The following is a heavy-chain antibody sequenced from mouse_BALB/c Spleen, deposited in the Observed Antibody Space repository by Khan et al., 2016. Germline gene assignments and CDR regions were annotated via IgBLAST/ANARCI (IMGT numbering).Heavy chain of an antibody. CDR2: ISYSGST. J-gene: IGHJ2*01. V-gene: IGHV3-2*02. CDR1: GYSITSDYA. CDR3: ARHYDYDDYFDY. Sequence: QLKESGPGLVKPSQSLSLTCTVTGYSITSDYAWNWIRQFPGNKLEWMGYISYSGSTSYNPSLKSRISITRDTSKNQFFLQLNSVTTEDTATYYCARHYDYDDYFDYWGQGTTLTVSS. D-gene: IGHD2-4*01.